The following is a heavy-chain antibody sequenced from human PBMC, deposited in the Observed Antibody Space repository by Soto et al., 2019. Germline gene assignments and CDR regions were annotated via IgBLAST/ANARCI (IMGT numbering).Heavy chain of an antibody. Sequence: GGSLRLSCAASGFTFSSYSMNWVRQAPGKGLEWVSYISSSSSTIYYADSVKGRFTISRDNAKNSLYLQMNSLRAEDTAVYYCARDTPPILLWFGELYPSGIDYWGQGTLVTVSS. CDR3: ARDTPPILLWFGELYPSGIDY. CDR1: GFTFSSYS. D-gene: IGHD3-10*01. CDR2: ISSSSSTI. J-gene: IGHJ4*02. V-gene: IGHV3-48*01.